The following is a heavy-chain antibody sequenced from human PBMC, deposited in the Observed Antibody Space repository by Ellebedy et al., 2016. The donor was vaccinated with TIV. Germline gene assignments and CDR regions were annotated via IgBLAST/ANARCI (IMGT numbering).Heavy chain of an antibody. CDR3: ARDGICTNGVCYSSHYYYYYYGMDV. V-gene: IGHV1-18*01. Sequence: AASVKVSCKASGYTFSSYGLSWVRQAPGEGPEWLGWISAYNGNTNYAQKFQGRVTMTTDSSPSTAYMELRSLRSDDTAVYYCARDGICTNGVCYSSHYYYYYYGMDVWGQGTTVTVSS. CDR2: ISAYNGNT. J-gene: IGHJ6*02. CDR1: GYTFSSYG. D-gene: IGHD2-8*01.